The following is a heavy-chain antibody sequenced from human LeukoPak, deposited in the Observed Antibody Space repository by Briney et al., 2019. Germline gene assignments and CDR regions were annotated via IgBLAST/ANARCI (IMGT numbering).Heavy chain of an antibody. D-gene: IGHD3-16*01. J-gene: IGHJ4*02. V-gene: IGHV4-38-2*01. Sequence: SETLSLTCAVSGYSLGKNYYWGWIRQPPGKGLEWIGRIYGTGSTSYNPSLMNRVTMSVDTSKNHFSLKLTSVTAADTAVYYCARYDSRGSASTRFDYWFQGILVTISS. CDR2: IYGTGST. CDR3: ARYDSRGSASTRFDY. CDR1: GYSLGKNYY.